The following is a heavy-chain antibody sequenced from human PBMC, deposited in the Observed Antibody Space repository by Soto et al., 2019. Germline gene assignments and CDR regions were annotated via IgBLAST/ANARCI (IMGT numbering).Heavy chain of an antibody. CDR2: IYGGGNGP. J-gene: IGHJ4*02. CDR3: AKMEGMDPWAYSFDD. CDR1: GFTFSDFA. D-gene: IGHD2-2*03. Sequence: EVQVLESGGGLVQPGGSLRLSCAATGFTFSDFAISWVRQAPGKGLEWVSRIYGGGNGPHYADSVKGRVTFSRDNSKNTLYLQMNSLRAEYTAVYYCAKMEGMDPWAYSFDDWGQGTLVTVSS. V-gene: IGHV3-23*01.